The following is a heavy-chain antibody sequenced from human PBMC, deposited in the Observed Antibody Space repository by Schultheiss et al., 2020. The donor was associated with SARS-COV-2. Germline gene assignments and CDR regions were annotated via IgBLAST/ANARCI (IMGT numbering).Heavy chain of an antibody. CDR3: ARDGPVLRFLEWLSPPSYYYYYGMDV. D-gene: IGHD3-3*01. J-gene: IGHJ6*02. Sequence: AGSLRLSCAASGFTFSSYAMHWVRQAPGKGLEWVAVISYDGSNKYYADSVKGRFTISRDNSKNTLYLQMNSLRAEDTAVYYCARDGPVLRFLEWLSPPSYYYYYGMDVWGQGTTVTVSS. CDR2: ISYDGSNK. V-gene: IGHV3-30*04. CDR1: GFTFSSYA.